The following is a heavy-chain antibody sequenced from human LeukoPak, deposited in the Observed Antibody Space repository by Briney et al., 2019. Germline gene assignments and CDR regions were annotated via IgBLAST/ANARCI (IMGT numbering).Heavy chain of an antibody. D-gene: IGHD3-10*01. J-gene: IGHJ6*02. CDR1: GYTFTGYY. CDR2: INPSGGST. CDR3: ARDRAYYYGSGSSYYYYYGMDV. Sequence: ASVKVSCKASGYTFTGYYMHWVRQAPGQGLEWMGIINPSGGSTSYAQKFQGRVTMTRDTSTSTVYMELSSLRSEDTAVYYCARDRAYYYGSGSSYYYYYGMDVWGQGTTVTVS. V-gene: IGHV1-46*01.